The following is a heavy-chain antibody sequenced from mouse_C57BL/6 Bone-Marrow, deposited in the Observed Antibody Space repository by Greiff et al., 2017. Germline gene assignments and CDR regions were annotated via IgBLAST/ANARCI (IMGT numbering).Heavy chain of an antibody. CDR3: ARGTATQAWFAY. Sequence: VQLQQSGPELVKPGASVKISCKASGYTFTDYYMNWVKQSHGQSLEWIGDINPNNGGTSYNKKLKGKATLTVDKSSRTAYMELRSMTSEVSAVDYCARGTATQAWFAYWGQGTLVTVSA. CDR2: INPNNGGT. V-gene: IGHV1-26*01. J-gene: IGHJ3*01. CDR1: GYTFTDYY. D-gene: IGHD3-2*02.